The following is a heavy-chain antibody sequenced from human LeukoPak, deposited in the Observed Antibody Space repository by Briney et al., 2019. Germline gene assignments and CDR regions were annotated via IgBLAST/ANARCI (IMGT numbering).Heavy chain of an antibody. D-gene: IGHD6-13*01. Sequence: NPSETLSLTCTASGFSFSYYYLNWIRQPPGKGLEWIGYIYNSGSTSYNPSVKSRVTISLDTYQNRFSMKLSSLTAADTAVYYCARGVVAEAGRNFDFWGQGTLVTVSS. J-gene: IGHJ4*02. CDR1: GFSFSYYY. CDR2: IYNSGST. CDR3: ARGVVAEAGRNFDF. V-gene: IGHV4-59*01.